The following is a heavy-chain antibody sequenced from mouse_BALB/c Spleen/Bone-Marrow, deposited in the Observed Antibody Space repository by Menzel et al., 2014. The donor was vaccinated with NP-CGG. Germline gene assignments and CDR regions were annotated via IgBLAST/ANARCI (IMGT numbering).Heavy chain of an antibody. D-gene: IGHD1-1*01. CDR3: AREGIYYYDSGYFDV. Sequence: VQLKHSGPELMKPGASVKISCKASGYSFSSYYMHWVKQSHGKSLEWIGYIDPFNGGTSYNQKFKGKATLTVDKSSSTAYMHLSSLSSEDSAVYYCAREGIYYYDSGYFDVWGAGTTVTVSS. J-gene: IGHJ1*01. CDR1: GYSFSSYY. CDR2: IDPFNGGT. V-gene: IGHV1S135*01.